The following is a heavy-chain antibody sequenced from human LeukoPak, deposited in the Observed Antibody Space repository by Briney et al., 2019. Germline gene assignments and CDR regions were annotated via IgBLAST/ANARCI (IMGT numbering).Heavy chain of an antibody. V-gene: IGHV4-59*08. CDR1: GGSFSGYY. Sequence: SETLSLTCAVYGGSFSGYYWGWIRQPPGKGLEWIGYIYYNGNTNYNPSLKSRVTISVDTSKNQFSLRLNSVTAADTAVYYCARQTGRFDPWGQGTLVTVSS. J-gene: IGHJ5*02. CDR2: IYYNGNT. CDR3: ARQTGRFDP.